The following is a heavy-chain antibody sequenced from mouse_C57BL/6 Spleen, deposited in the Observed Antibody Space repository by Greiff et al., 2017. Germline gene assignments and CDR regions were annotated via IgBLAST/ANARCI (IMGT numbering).Heavy chain of an antibody. Sequence: VQLQQSGAELARPGASVKMSCKASGYTFTSYTMHWVKHRPGKGLEWIGYINPSSGYTKYNQKFKDKATLTADKSSSTAYMQLSSLTSEDSAVYCCTREGDDDDALFAYWGQGTLVTVSA. CDR1: GYTFTSYT. D-gene: IGHD2-4*01. V-gene: IGHV1-4*01. CDR3: TREGDDDDALFAY. CDR2: INPSSGYT. J-gene: IGHJ3*01.